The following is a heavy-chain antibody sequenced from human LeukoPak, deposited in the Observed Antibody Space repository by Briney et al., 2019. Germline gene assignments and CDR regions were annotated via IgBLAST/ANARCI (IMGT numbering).Heavy chain of an antibody. CDR2: INPNSGGT. D-gene: IGHD2-15*01. CDR1: GYTFTGYY. V-gene: IGHV1-2*02. CDR3: ARDLLGWRGKYFDP. Sequence: ASVKVSCKASGYTFTGYYMHWVRQAPGQGLEWMGWINPNSGGTNYAQKFQGRVTMTRDTSITTAYMELSRLRSDDTAVYYCARDLLGWRGKYFDPWGQGTLVTVSS. J-gene: IGHJ5*02.